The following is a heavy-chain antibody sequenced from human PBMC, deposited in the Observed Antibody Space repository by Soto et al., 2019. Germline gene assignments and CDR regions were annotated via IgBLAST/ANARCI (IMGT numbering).Heavy chain of an antibody. CDR1: EFNFSNYA. J-gene: IGHJ6*02. V-gene: IGHV3-30-3*01. Sequence: QVQLVESGGGVVQPGRSLRLSCAASEFNFSNYALHWVRQAPGKGLEWVAVTSNDGTKKYYADFVKGRFTISRDNSKNXLXLXXXXXXXXXXXXXYCARXEVVVADTTEYFYGMDVWGQGTRVTVSS. CDR2: TSNDGTKK. CDR3: ARXEVVVADTTEYFYGMDV. D-gene: IGHD2-15*01.